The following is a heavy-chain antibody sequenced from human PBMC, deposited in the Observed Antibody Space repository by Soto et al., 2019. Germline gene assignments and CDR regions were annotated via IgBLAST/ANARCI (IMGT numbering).Heavy chain of an antibody. D-gene: IGHD1-1*01. CDR3: ARDQGGGTFPGAFDI. CDR2: IYYSGST. J-gene: IGHJ3*02. CDR1: GGSISSGGYY. V-gene: IGHV4-31*03. Sequence: QVQLQESGPGLVKPSQTLSLTCTVSGGSISSGGYYWSWIRQHPGKGLEWIGYIYYSGSTYYNPSLKSRVTISVDTSKNQFSLKLSSVTAADTTVYYCARDQGGGTFPGAFDIWGQGTMVTVSS.